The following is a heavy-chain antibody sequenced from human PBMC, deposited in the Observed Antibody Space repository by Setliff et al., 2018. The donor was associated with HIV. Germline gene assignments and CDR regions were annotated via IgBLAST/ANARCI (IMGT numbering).Heavy chain of an antibody. V-gene: IGHV1-18*01. D-gene: IGHD3-22*01. Sequence: GASVKVSCKASGYTFTNYDINWVRQAPGQGLEWMGWISTYNGKTLYAQKFQGRVTMTTDTSTNTAYMDLRSLRSDDTAVYYCAKCSEMLGTPATSSGYYCGWFDPWGQGTLVTVSS. CDR2: ISTYNGKT. CDR1: GYTFTNYD. J-gene: IGHJ5*02. CDR3: AKCSEMLGTPATSSGYYCGWFDP.